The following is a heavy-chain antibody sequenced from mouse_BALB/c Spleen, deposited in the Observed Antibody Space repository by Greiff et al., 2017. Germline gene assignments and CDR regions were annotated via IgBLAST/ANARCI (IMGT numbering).Heavy chain of an antibody. Sequence: DVMLVESGGDLVKPGGSLKLSCAASGFTFSSYGMSWVRQTPDKRLEWVATISSGGSYTYYPDSVKGRFTISRDNAKNTLYLQMSSLKSGDTAMYYCAFTTVVDYAMDYWGQGTSVTVSS. V-gene: IGHV5-6*02. D-gene: IGHD1-1*01. CDR3: AFTTVVDYAMDY. J-gene: IGHJ4*01. CDR2: ISSGGSYT. CDR1: GFTFSSYG.